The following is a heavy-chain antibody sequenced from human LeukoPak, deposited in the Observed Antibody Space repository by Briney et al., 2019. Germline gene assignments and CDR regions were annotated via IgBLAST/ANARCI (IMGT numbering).Heavy chain of an antibody. CDR3: ARVFATIFSQYNWFDP. J-gene: IGHJ5*02. D-gene: IGHD3-3*01. CDR2: IYYSGST. V-gene: IGHV4-31*03. CDR1: GGSISSGGYY. Sequence: SQTLSLTCTVSGGSISSGGYYWSWIRQHPGRGLEWTGYIYYSGSTYYNPSLKSRVTISVDTSKNQFSLKLSSVTAADTAVYYCARVFATIFSQYNWFDPWGQGTLVTVSS.